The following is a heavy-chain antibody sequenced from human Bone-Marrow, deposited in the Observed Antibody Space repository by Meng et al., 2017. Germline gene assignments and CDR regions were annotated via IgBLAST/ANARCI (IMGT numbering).Heavy chain of an antibody. J-gene: IGHJ6*02. CDR2: ISSSSII. CDR1: GFTFSDYY. D-gene: IGHD6-19*01. CDR3: ARDVPRSGGWYQKSYGMDV. V-gene: IGHV3-69-1*01. Sequence: GGSLRLSCAASGFTFSDYYMNWVRQTPGKGLEWVSSISSSSIISYADSLKGRFTISRDNAKNSLYLQMNSLRAEDTAVYYCARDVPRSGGWYQKSYGMDVWGQGTTVTVSS.